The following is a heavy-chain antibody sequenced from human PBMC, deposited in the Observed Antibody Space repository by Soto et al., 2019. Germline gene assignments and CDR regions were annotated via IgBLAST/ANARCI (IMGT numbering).Heavy chain of an antibody. CDR2: IIPIFGTA. D-gene: IGHD6-19*01. J-gene: IGHJ4*02. V-gene: IGHV1-69*13. Sequence: SVKVSCKASGGTFSSYAISWVRQAPGQGLEWMGGIIPIFGTANYAQKFQGRVTITADESTSTAYMELSSLRSEDTAVYYCARRGQWLVVFDYWGQGTLVTVSS. CDR3: ARRGQWLVVFDY. CDR1: GGTFSSYA.